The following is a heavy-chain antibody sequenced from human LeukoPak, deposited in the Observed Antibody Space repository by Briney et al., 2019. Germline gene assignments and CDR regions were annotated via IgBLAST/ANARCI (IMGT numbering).Heavy chain of an antibody. D-gene: IGHD6-6*01. CDR3: ARAYSSSLSHYYYYMDV. V-gene: IGHV4-39*07. CDR1: GGSISSSSYY. CDR2: IYYSGST. J-gene: IGHJ6*03. Sequence: SETLSLTCTVSGGSISSSSYYWGWIRQPPGKGLEWIGSIYYSGSTYYNPSLKSRVTISVDTSKNRFSLKLSSVTAADTAVYYCARAYSSSLSHYYYYMDVWGKGTTVTVSS.